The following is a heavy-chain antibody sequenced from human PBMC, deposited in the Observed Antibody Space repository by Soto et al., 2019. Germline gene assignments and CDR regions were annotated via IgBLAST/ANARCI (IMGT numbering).Heavy chain of an antibody. D-gene: IGHD6-13*01. Sequence: PSDTLSFSFTVSGGSISSSNWWSWVRQPPGKGLEWIGEIYHSGSTNYNPSLKSRVTISVDKSKNQFSLKLSSVTAADTAVYYCARGPPRGIAAVGRGMDVWGQGTTVTVSS. V-gene: IGHV4-4*02. CDR1: GGSISSSNW. CDR2: IYHSGST. CDR3: ARGPPRGIAAVGRGMDV. J-gene: IGHJ6*02.